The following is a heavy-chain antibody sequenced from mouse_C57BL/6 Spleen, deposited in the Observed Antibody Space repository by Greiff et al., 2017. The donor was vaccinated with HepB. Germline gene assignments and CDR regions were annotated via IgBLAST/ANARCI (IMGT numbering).Heavy chain of an antibody. V-gene: IGHV5-4*01. CDR1: GFTFSSYA. D-gene: IGHD1-1*01. CDR3: ARDTHYYGRTGFAY. Sequence: DVKLVESGGGLVKPGGSLKLSCAASGFTFSSYAMSWVRQTPEKRLEWVATISDGGSYTYYPDNVKGRFTISRDNAKNNLYLQMSHLKSEDTAMYYCARDTHYYGRTGFAYWGQGTLVTVSA. CDR2: ISDGGSYT. J-gene: IGHJ3*01.